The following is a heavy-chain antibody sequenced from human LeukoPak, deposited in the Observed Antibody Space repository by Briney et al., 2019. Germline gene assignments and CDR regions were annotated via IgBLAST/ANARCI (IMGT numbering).Heavy chain of an antibody. V-gene: IGHV3-72*01. CDR1: GFMFSDHY. Sequence: GGSLKLSCAASGFMFSDHYMDWVRQPPGKGLEWVGRIRNRARGHTTEYAASVKGRFTVSRDDSKNSVYLQMNSLRAEDTAVYYCARDHPSGWNDYWGQGTLVTVSS. CDR3: ARDHPSGWNDY. D-gene: IGHD6-19*01. J-gene: IGHJ4*02. CDR2: IRNRARGHTT.